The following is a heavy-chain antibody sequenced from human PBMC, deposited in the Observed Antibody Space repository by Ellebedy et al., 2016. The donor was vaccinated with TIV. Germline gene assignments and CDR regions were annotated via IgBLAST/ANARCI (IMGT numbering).Heavy chain of an antibody. D-gene: IGHD1-7*01. CDR2: IYYSGNS. CDR3: ARGKLDSFDS. J-gene: IGHJ4*02. V-gene: IGHV4-39*07. CDR1: GGSISGSNYY. Sequence: MPSETLSLTCTVSGGSISGSNYYWGWIRQPPGKGLEWIGSIYYSGNSHYNASLQSRVTISVDTSRNQYFLKLTSVTAPDTAVYYCARGKLDSFDSWGQGILATVSS.